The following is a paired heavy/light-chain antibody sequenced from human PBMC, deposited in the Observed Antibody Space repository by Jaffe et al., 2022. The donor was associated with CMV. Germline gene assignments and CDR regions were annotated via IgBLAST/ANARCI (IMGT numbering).Heavy chain of an antibody. J-gene: IGHJ4*02. CDR1: GGSISGYS. CDR2: IYIGGGT. V-gene: IGHV4-4*07. Sequence: QVQLQESGPGLVKPSETLSLTCTVSGGSISGYSWNWLRQPAGKGLEWIGRIYIGGGTNYNPSLKSRVTMSGDTSKNQFSLNLNSVTAADTAVYFCARASSGTYYVFDYWGQGTLVTVSS. D-gene: IGHD1-26*01. CDR3: ARASSGTYYVFDY.
Light chain of an antibody. CDR2: GYT. V-gene: IGLV1-40*01. J-gene: IGLJ3*02. Sequence: QSVLTQPPSVSGAPGQRVTISCTGSSSNIGANYDVHWYQQLPGTAPRVLIYGYTNRPSGVSDRFSGSKSGTSASLAITGLQAEDEADYYCQSYDSNLSGALWVFGGGTRLTVL. CDR1: SSNIGANYD. CDR3: QSYDSNLSGALWV.